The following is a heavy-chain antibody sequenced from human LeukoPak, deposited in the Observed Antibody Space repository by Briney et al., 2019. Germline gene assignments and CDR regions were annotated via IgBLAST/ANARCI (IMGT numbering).Heavy chain of an antibody. V-gene: IGHV3-74*01. D-gene: IGHD5-18*01. J-gene: IGHJ6*02. CDR2: INSDGSST. CDR3: ARDNPIQLWPNYYYYYGMDV. CDR1: GFTFSSYW. Sequence: SGGSLRLSCAASGFTFSSYWMHWVRQAPGKGLVWVSRINSDGSSTSYADSVKGRFTISRDNAKNTLYLQMNSLRAEDTAVYYCARDNPIQLWPNYYYYYGMDVWGQGTTVIVSS.